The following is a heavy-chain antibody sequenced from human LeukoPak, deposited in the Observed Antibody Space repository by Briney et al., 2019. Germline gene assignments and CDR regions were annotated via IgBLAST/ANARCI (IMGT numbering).Heavy chain of an antibody. V-gene: IGHV3-21*01. CDR3: ARVRAYDSSGYVLAY. D-gene: IGHD3-22*01. J-gene: IGHJ4*02. CDR1: GFTFSSYS. Sequence: PGGSLRLSCAASGFTFSSYSMNWVRQAAGHGLEWFSSISSSSSYIYYADSVKGRFTISRDNAKNSLYLQMNSLRAEDTAVYYCARVRAYDSSGYVLAYWGQGTLVTVSS. CDR2: ISSSSSYI.